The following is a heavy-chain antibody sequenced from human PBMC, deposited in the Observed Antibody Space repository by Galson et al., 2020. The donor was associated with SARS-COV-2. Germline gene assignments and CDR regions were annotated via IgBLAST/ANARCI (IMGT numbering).Heavy chain of an antibody. V-gene: IGHV1-8*01. CDR3: ARAQYSSGWYGGPYDFDF. Sequence: ASVKVSCKASGYTFTSYDINWVRQAAGQGLEWMGWMNPNSRNTGYAQKFQGRVTMTRNTSISTAYMELSSLRSEDTAVYYCARAQYSSGWYGGPYDFDFWGQGTLVTVSS. CDR1: GYTFTSYD. CDR2: MNPNSRNT. J-gene: IGHJ4*02. D-gene: IGHD6-19*01.